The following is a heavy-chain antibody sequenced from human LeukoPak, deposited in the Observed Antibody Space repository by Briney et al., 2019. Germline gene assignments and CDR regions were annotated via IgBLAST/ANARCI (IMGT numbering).Heavy chain of an antibody. CDR2: MNPNSGGT. V-gene: IGHV1-2*02. CDR1: GYNFAGYH. Sequence: ASVKVSCKASGYNFAGYHLHWVRQAPGQGLEWMGNMNPNSGGTNSAQKFQGRVIMTRDTSISTAYMELNRLRSDDTAVYYCARVLNGWDLQPFDCWGQGTLVTVSS. J-gene: IGHJ4*02. CDR3: ARVLNGWDLQPFDC. D-gene: IGHD1-26*01.